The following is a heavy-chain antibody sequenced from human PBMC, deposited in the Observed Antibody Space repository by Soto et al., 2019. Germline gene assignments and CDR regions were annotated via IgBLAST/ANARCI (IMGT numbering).Heavy chain of an antibody. V-gene: IGHV1-46*01. CDR3: ARDRGSSSSPSNWFDP. D-gene: IGHD6-6*01. J-gene: IGHJ5*02. Sequence: ASVKVSCKASGYTFTSYYMHWVRQAPGQGLEWMGIINPSGGSTSYAQKFQGRVTMTRDTPTSTVYMELSSLRSEDTAVYYCARDRGSSSSPSNWFDPWGQGTLVTVSS. CDR2: INPSGGST. CDR1: GYTFTSYY.